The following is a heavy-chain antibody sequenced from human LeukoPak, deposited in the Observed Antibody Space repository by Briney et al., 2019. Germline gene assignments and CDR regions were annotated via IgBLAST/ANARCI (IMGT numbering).Heavy chain of an antibody. CDR3: AKDSGWYYMDV. J-gene: IGHJ6*03. Sequence: GGSLRLSCAASGFTFSSYSMNWVRQAPGKGLEWVSSISSSSSYIYYADSVKGRFTISRDNAKSSLYLQMNSLRAEDTAVYYCAKDSGWYYMDVWGKGTTVTVSS. CDR2: ISSSSSYI. CDR1: GFTFSSYS. V-gene: IGHV3-21*01. D-gene: IGHD6-25*01.